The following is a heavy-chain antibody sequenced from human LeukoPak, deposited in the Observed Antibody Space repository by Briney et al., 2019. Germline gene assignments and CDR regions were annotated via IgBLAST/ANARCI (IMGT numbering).Heavy chain of an antibody. J-gene: IGHJ4*02. V-gene: IGHV1-2*02. CDR3: ARDGRGAAAGIYY. Sequence: ASVKVSCKASGYTFTGYYMHWVRQAPGQGLEWMGWISPNTGGAKYAQKLQVRVTMTRDTSISTAYMELSSLRSEDTAVYYCARDGRGAAAGIYYWGQGTLVTVSS. CDR2: ISPNTGGA. CDR1: GYTFTGYY. D-gene: IGHD6-13*01.